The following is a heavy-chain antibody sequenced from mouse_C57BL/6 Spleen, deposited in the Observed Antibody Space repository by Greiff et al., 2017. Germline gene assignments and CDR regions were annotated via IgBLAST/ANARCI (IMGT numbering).Heavy chain of an antibody. D-gene: IGHD2-4*01. CDR1: GFNIQNTS. CDR3: APLYDYAGY. Sequence: VQLQQSVAELVRPGASVKLSCTASGFNIQNTSMHWVKPRPEQGLEWIGRIDPAHGNTKYAPKFQGKAPITADTASNTAYLQLSSLTSEDTAIYYCAPLYDYAGYWGQGTTRTVSS. V-gene: IGHV14-3*01. J-gene: IGHJ2*01. CDR2: IDPAHGNT.